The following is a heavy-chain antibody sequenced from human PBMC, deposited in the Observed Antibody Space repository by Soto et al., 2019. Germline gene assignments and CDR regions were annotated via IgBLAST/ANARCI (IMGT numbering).Heavy chain of an antibody. CDR3: ARGALYVYVWGSYRYFPPSLVHFDY. D-gene: IGHD3-16*02. CDR1: GGSICSYY. CDR2: IYYSGST. V-gene: IGHV4-59*01. J-gene: IGHJ4*02. Sequence: SETLSLTCTVSGGSICSYYWSWIRQPPGKGLEWIGYIYYSGSTNYNPSLKRRVTISVDTSKNQFSLKLSSVTAADTAVYYCARGALYVYVWGSYRYFPPSLVHFDYWGQGTLVTVSS.